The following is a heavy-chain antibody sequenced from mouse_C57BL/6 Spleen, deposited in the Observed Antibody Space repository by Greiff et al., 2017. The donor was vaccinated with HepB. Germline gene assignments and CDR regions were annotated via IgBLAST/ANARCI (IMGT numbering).Heavy chain of an antibody. CDR3: ARRDLYDGYYNAMDY. D-gene: IGHD2-3*01. V-gene: IGHV1-26*01. Sequence: EVQLQQSGPELVKPGASVKISCKASGYTFTDYYMNWVKQSHGKSLEWIGDINPNNGGTSYNQKFKGKATLTVDKSSSTAYMELRSLTSEDSAVYYCARRDLYDGYYNAMDYWGQGTSVTVSS. CDR2: INPNNGGT. J-gene: IGHJ4*01. CDR1: GYTFTDYY.